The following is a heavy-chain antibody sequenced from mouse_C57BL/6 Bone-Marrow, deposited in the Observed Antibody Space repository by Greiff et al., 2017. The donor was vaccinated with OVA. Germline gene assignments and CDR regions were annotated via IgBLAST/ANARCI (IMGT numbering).Heavy chain of an antibody. Sequence: EVQLQQSGAELVKPGASVKLSCTASGFNIKDYYMHWVKQRTEQGLEWIGRIDPEDGETKYAPKFQGKATLTADTSSNTAYLQLSSLTSEDAAVYYCARSNYPYYFDYWGQGTTLTVSS. V-gene: IGHV14-2*01. CDR1: GFNIKDYY. D-gene: IGHD2-5*01. J-gene: IGHJ2*01. CDR3: ARSNYPYYFDY. CDR2: IDPEDGET.